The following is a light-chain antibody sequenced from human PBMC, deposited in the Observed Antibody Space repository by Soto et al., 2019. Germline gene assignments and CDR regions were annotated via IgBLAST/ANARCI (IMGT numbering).Light chain of an antibody. V-gene: IGKV3-15*01. CDR3: QQYKNWPPDN. J-gene: IGKJ4*01. CDR1: QSVSSN. CDR2: GAS. Sequence: EIVMTQSPATLSVSPGERATLSCRASQSVSSNLAWYQQKPGQAPRLLIYGASTRATGIPARFSGSGSGTEFTLTISSLQSEDFAVYYCQQYKNWPPDNFGGGTKVEIK.